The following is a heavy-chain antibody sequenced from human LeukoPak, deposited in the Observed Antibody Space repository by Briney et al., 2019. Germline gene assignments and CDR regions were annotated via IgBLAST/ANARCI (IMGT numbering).Heavy chain of an antibody. CDR3: ARDPGWSSFDI. Sequence: PGGSLGLSCVASGFSFTSYWMSWVRQAPGKGLEFVANTNQDAGTTNYVDSVKGRFTISRDNAENSLYLQMSSLRAEDTALYYCARDPGWSSFDIWGQGIMVTVSS. CDR1: GFSFTSYW. V-gene: IGHV3-7*01. D-gene: IGHD2-15*01. J-gene: IGHJ3*02. CDR2: TNQDAGTT.